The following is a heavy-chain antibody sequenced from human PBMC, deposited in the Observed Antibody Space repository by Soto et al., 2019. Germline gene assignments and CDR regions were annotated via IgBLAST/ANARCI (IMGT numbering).Heavy chain of an antibody. Sequence: PSETLSLTCTVSGGSFSSSSYYWGWIRQPPGKGLEWIGSIYYSVSTYYNPSLKSRVTISVDTSKNQFSLKLSSVTAADTAVYYCARLMATILIPDFDYWGLGTLVTVSS. D-gene: IGHD5-12*01. CDR2: IYYSVST. CDR1: GGSFSSSSYY. J-gene: IGHJ4*02. V-gene: IGHV4-39*01. CDR3: ARLMATILIPDFDY.